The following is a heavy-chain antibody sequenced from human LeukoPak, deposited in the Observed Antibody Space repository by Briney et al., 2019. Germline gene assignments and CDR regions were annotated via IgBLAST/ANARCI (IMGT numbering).Heavy chain of an antibody. D-gene: IGHD3-3*02. CDR2: ISGSGGST. J-gene: IGHJ6*02. CDR1: GFTFSSYA. Sequence: PGGSLRLSCAASGFTFSSYAMSWVRQAPGKGLEWVSAISGSGGSTYYADSVKGRSTISRDNSKNTLYLQMNSLRAEDTAVYYCALAPYYYYGMDVWGQGTTVTVSS. V-gene: IGHV3-23*01. CDR3: ALAPYYYYGMDV.